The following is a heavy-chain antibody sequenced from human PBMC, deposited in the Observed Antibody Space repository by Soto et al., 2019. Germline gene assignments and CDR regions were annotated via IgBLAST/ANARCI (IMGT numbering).Heavy chain of an antibody. D-gene: IGHD3-22*01. CDR1: GYTFTGYY. CDR3: AREDFRYYYDSSGSFDP. V-gene: IGHV1-2*04. CDR2: INPNSGGT. J-gene: IGHJ5*02. Sequence: EVSVKVSCKASGYTFTGYYMHWVRQAPGQGLEWMGWINPNSGGTNYAPKFQGWVTMTRDTSISTAYMELSRLRSDDTAVYYCAREDFRYYYDSSGSFDPWGQGTLVTVS.